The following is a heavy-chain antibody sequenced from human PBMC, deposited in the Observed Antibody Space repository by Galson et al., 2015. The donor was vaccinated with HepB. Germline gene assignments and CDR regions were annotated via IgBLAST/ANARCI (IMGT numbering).Heavy chain of an antibody. CDR1: GFTFSSSS. D-gene: IGHD3-10*01. Sequence: SLRLSCAGSGFTFSSSSMNWVRQAPGKGLEWVSSISRGGTAIYYADSVRGRFTISRDNAKNSLYLQMNSLTAEDTSVYYCAREVREGFDYWGQGTLVTVSS. CDR2: ISRGGTAI. CDR3: AREVREGFDY. J-gene: IGHJ4*02. V-gene: IGHV3-21*01.